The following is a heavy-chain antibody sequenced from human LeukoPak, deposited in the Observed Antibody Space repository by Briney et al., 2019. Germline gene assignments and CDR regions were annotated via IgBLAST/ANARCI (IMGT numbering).Heavy chain of an antibody. D-gene: IGHD3-22*01. CDR3: ARETVYYDSSGDALDY. CDR1: GISFSSNS. J-gene: IGHJ4*02. Sequence: GGSLRLSCVASGISFSSNSMNWVRQAPGKGLEWVANIKQDGSEKYYVDSVKGRFTISRDNAKNSLYLQMNSLRAEDTAVYYCARETVYYDSSGDALDYWGEGTLVTVSS. V-gene: IGHV3-7*01. CDR2: IKQDGSEK.